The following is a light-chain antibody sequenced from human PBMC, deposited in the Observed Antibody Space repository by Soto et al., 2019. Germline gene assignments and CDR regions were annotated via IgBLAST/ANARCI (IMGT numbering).Light chain of an antibody. V-gene: IGKV3-20*01. CDR1: QSVRSNF. CDR2: GAS. CDR3: QHYGGSFI. Sequence: VLTQSPGALSLSQGERATLSCRASQSVRSNFLAWYQQKPGQAPRLLIYGASNRATGIPDRFSGSGSGTDFTLTITRLEPEDFAVYYCQHYGGSFIFGPGTKVDIK. J-gene: IGKJ3*01.